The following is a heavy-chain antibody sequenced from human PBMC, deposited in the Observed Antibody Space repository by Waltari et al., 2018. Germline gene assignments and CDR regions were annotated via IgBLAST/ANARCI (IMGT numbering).Heavy chain of an antibody. J-gene: IGHJ4*02. CDR3: AAGQDFWSGYYHYYYFDY. CDR1: GYTLTELS. CDR2: FDPEDGEK. Sequence: QVQLVQSGAEVKKPGASVKVSCKVSGYTLTELSMHWVRQAPGKGLGWMGGFDPEDGEKIYAQKFQGGVTMTEDTSTDTAYMELSSLRSEDTAVDYCAAGQDFWSGYYHYYYFDYWGQGTLVTVSS. D-gene: IGHD3-3*01. V-gene: IGHV1-24*01.